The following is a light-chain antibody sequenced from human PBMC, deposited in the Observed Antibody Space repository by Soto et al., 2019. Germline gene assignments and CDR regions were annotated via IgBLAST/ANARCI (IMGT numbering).Light chain of an antibody. CDR3: QHRSNWPQT. Sequence: EIVLTQSPAALSLSPGERATLSCRASQSVSDSLAGFQHKHGQAPRLLIFHASSRAAGTPARFSGSGSRTDFSLTISSLEPEDFAVYYCQHRSNWPQTFGQGTRVEFK. J-gene: IGKJ1*01. CDR1: QSVSDS. CDR2: HAS. V-gene: IGKV3-11*01.